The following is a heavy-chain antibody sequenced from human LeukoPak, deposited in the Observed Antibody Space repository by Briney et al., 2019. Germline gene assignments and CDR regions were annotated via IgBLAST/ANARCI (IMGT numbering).Heavy chain of an antibody. Sequence: SETLSLTCTVSGGSISSGSYYWSWIRQPAGKGLEWIGRIYTSGSTNYNPSLKSRVTISVDTSKNQFSLKLSSVTAADTAVYYCARDEVGAFPNFDYWGQGTLVTVSS. V-gene: IGHV4-61*02. D-gene: IGHD1-26*01. CDR2: IYTSGST. J-gene: IGHJ4*02. CDR1: GGSISSGSYY. CDR3: ARDEVGAFPNFDY.